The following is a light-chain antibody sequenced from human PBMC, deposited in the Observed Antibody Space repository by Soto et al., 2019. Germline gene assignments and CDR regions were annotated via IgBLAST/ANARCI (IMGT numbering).Light chain of an antibody. V-gene: IGKV1-9*01. J-gene: IGKJ4*01. Sequence: DIQLTQSPSFLSASVGDRVTITCRASQGISNHLAWYQQKPGKAPKLLIYAASTLQSGVPSRFSGSRSGTEFTLTVSTLQPEDFATYYCQQLNSYPLTFGGGTKVEIK. CDR3: QQLNSYPLT. CDR2: AAS. CDR1: QGISNH.